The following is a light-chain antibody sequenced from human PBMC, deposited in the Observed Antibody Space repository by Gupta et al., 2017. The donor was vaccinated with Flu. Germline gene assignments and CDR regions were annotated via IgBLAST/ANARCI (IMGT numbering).Light chain of an antibody. CDR3: QAWDSSTAV. V-gene: IGLV3-1*01. Sequence: SYELTQPPPVSVSPGQTASITCAGDTLGDKYACWYQQKPGQSPVLVIYQDSKRPSGIPERFSGSNSGNTATLTISGTQAMDEADYYCQAWDSSTAVFGGGTKLTVL. J-gene: IGLJ3*02. CDR1: TLGDKY. CDR2: QDS.